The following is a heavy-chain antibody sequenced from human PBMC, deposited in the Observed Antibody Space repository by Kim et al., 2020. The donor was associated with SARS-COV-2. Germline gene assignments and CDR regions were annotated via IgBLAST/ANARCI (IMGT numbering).Heavy chain of an antibody. Sequence: SETLSLTCTVSGGSISSYYWSWIRQPPGKGLEWIGYIYYSGSTNYNPSLKSRVTISVDTSKNQFSLKLSSVTAADTAVYYCARFWTYWGEGYYGSGPWVMDVLGQGTTVTVSS. D-gene: IGHD3-10*01. CDR1: GGSISSYY. V-gene: IGHV4-59*01. J-gene: IGHJ6*02. CDR3: ARFWTYWGEGYYGSGPWVMDV. CDR2: IYYSGST.